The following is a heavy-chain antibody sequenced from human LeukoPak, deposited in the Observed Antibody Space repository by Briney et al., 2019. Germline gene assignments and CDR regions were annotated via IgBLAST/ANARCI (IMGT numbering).Heavy chain of an antibody. D-gene: IGHD6-13*01. Sequence: ASVKVSCKASGYTFTSYDINWVRQATGQGLEWMGWMNPISGNTGHAQKFQGRVTMTRDTSISTAYMELSSLRSEDTAVYYCARVAGSSWYRETKNWFDPRGQGTLVTVSS. J-gene: IGHJ5*02. CDR2: MNPISGNT. CDR1: GYTFTSYD. CDR3: ARVAGSSWYRETKNWFDP. V-gene: IGHV1-8*01.